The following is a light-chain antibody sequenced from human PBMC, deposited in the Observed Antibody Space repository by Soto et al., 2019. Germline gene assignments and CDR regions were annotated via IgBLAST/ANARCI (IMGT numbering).Light chain of an antibody. V-gene: IGKV1-12*01. CDR2: AAS. J-gene: IGKJ4*01. Sequence: DIQVTQSPSSVSASVGDRVTITCRASQGIGNWLAWYQQKTGKAPKLLIYAASSLQSGVPSRFSGSGSGTDFALTIISLQPEDFATYYCQQANRLSLTFGGGTKVEMK. CDR3: QQANRLSLT. CDR1: QGIGNW.